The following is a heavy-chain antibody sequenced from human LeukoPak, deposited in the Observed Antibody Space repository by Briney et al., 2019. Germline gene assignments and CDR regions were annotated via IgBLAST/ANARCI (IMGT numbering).Heavy chain of an antibody. J-gene: IGHJ6*02. CDR1: GFTFSSHW. D-gene: IGHD3-16*01. CDR3: ARGGGLDV. V-gene: IGHV3-7*03. Sequence: GGSLRLSCAASGFTFSSHWMTWVRQAPGKGLEWVASINHNGNVNYYVDSVKGRFTISRDNAKNSLYLQMSNLRAEDTAVYFCARGGGLDVWGQGATVTVSS. CDR2: INHNGNVN.